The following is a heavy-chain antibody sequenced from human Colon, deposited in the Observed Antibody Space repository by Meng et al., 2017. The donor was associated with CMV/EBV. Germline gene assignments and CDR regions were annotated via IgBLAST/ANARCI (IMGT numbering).Heavy chain of an antibody. Sequence: GESLKISCAASGFAFSSSWMSWVRQAPGKGLEWVATINQDGSEEQYVEAVKGRFTISRDNAKTSLYLQMDSLTVEDTALYYCARLGEYSLKAWGQGTLVTVSS. CDR1: GFAFSSSW. CDR2: INQDGSEE. V-gene: IGHV3-7*01. D-gene: IGHD3-16*01. CDR3: ARLGEYSLKA. J-gene: IGHJ5*02.